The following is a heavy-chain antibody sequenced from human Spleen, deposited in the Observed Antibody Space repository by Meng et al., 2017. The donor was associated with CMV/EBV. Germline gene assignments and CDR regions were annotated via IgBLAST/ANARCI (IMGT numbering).Heavy chain of an antibody. CDR2: IDYSGIT. D-gene: IGHD1-26*01. Sequence: PLRESGPVLVQPSDPLPLPSTVPGASISSSSYYWGWIRQPPGKGLEWIGSIDYSGITFQNPSLKSRLTTSVDTSKNQFSLQLRFVTAADTAVYYCARHRGNYYQSFLHWGQGTLVTVSS. CDR3: ARHRGNYYQSFLH. J-gene: IGHJ1*01. V-gene: IGHV4-39*01. CDR1: GASISSSSYY.